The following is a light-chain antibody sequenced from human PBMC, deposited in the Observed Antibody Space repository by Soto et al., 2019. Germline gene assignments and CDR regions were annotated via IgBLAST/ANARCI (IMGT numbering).Light chain of an antibody. CDR2: GNS. J-gene: IGLJ2*01. V-gene: IGLV1-40*01. CDR3: QSYDSSLSGVV. Sequence: QSVLTQPPSVSGAPGQRVTVSCTGSSSNIGAGYDVHWYQQFPGTAPKLLINGNSNRPSGVPDRFSGSKSGTSASLAITGLEAEDEADYYCQSYDSSLSGVVLGGGTKLTVL. CDR1: SSNIGAGYD.